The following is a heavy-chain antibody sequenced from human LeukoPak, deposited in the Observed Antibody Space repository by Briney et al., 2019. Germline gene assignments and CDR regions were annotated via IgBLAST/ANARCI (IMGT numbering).Heavy chain of an antibody. CDR3: TTGLYDYFWGGFDY. CDR2: ISGSGGST. CDR1: GFTFSSYG. D-gene: IGHD3-16*01. J-gene: IGHJ4*02. V-gene: IGHV3-23*01. Sequence: GGSLRLSCAASGFTFSSYGMSWVRQAPGKGLEWVSAISGSGGSTYYADSVKGRFTISRDNSKNTLFLLMNSLKTEDTAVYYCTTGLYDYFWGGFDYWGQGTLVTVSS.